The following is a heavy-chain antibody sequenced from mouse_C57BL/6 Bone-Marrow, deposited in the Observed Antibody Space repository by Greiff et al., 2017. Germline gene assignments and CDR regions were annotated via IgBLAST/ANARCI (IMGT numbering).Heavy chain of an antibody. CDR1: GFNIKNTY. CDR3: ARRSLLDYAMDY. V-gene: IGHV14-3*01. CDR2: IYPANGNI. J-gene: IGHJ4*01. D-gene: IGHD2-1*01. Sequence: EVQLQQSVAELVRPGASVKLSCTASGFNIKNTYMHWVKQRPEQGLEWIGRIYPANGNIKYASKCQGKATMTADKSSNTAYLQLSSLTSEDTAIYYCARRSLLDYAMDYWGQGTSVTVSS.